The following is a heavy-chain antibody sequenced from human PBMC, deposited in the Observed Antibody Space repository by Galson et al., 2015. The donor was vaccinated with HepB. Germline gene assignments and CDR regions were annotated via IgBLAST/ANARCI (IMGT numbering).Heavy chain of an antibody. V-gene: IGHV1-3*01. CDR2: INAGNGNT. CDR1: GYTFTSYA. CDR3: ARSGPMVRGVLRNWFDP. Sequence: SVKVSCKASGYTFTSYAMHWVRQAPGQRLEWMGWINAGNGNTKYSQKFQGRVTITRDTSASTAYMELSSLRSEDTAVYYCARSGPMVRGVLRNWFDPWGQGTLVTVSS. J-gene: IGHJ5*02. D-gene: IGHD3-10*01.